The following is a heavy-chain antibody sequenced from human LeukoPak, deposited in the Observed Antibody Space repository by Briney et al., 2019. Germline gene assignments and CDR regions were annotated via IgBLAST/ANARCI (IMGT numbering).Heavy chain of an antibody. CDR3: ARDLSTGTIDY. J-gene: IGHJ4*02. CDR2: ISAYSGNT. Sequence: ASVKVSCKASGYTFTSYGISWVRQPPGQGLEWMGWISAYSGNTNYAQKFQGRVTMTTDTSTSTAYMELRSLRSDDTAVYYCARDLSTGTIDYWGQGTLVTVSS. CDR1: GYTFTSYG. D-gene: IGHD1-1*01. V-gene: IGHV1-18*01.